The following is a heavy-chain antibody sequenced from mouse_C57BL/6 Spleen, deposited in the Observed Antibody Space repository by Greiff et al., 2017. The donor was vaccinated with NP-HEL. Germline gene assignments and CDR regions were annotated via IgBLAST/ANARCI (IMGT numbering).Heavy chain of an antibody. CDR2: IDPSDSYP. CDR1: GYTFTSYW. D-gene: IGHD6-1*01. V-gene: IGHV1-50*01. CDR3: ARSSNPYYFDY. J-gene: IGHJ2*01. Sequence: QVQLQQPGAELVKPGASVKLSCKASGYTFTSYWMQWVKQRPGQGLEWIGEIDPSDSYPNYNQKFQGKATLTVDTSSSTAYMQLSSLTSEDSAVYYCARSSNPYYFDYWGQGTTLTVSS.